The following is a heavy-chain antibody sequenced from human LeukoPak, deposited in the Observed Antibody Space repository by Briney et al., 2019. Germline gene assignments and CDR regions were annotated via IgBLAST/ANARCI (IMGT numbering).Heavy chain of an antibody. D-gene: IGHD3-22*01. J-gene: IGHJ4*02. CDR1: GGSISNSNYY. CDR3: ARHSFDYDSSGYFYSFDY. V-gene: IGHV4-39*01. CDR2: IQYSGST. Sequence: SETLSLTCTVSGGSISNSNYYWGWIRQPPGKGLEWLGSIQYSGSTHYNPSLKSRVAISVDTSKNQFSLNLNSVTAADTAVYYCARHSFDYDSSGYFYSFDYRGQGTLVTVSS.